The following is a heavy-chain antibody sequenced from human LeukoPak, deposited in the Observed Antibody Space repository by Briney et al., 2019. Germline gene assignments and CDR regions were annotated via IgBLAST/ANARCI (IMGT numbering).Heavy chain of an antibody. CDR3: AKKTRYGEGYYFDY. J-gene: IGHJ4*02. CDR1: GFTFSSYA. CDR2: ISGSGGST. V-gene: IGHV3-23*01. Sequence: PGGSLRLSCAASGFTFSSYAMSWVRQAPGKGLEWVSAISGSGGSTYYADSVKGRFTISRDNSKNTLYLQMNSLRAEDPAVYYCAKKTRYGEGYYFDYWGQGTLVTVSS. D-gene: IGHD4-17*01.